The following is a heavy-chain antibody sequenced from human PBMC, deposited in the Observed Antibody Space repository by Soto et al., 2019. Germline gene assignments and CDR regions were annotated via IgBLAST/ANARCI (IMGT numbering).Heavy chain of an antibody. V-gene: IGHV5-51*01. CDR2: IYPGDSDT. CDR1: GYSFTSYW. Sequence: GESLKISCKGSGYSFTSYWIGWVRQMPGKGLEWMGIIYPGDSDTRYSPSFQGQVTISADKSISTAYLQWSSLKASDTAMYYCARSIAVDDYYYYYGMDVWGQGTTVT. D-gene: IGHD6-19*01. J-gene: IGHJ6*02. CDR3: ARSIAVDDYYYYYGMDV.